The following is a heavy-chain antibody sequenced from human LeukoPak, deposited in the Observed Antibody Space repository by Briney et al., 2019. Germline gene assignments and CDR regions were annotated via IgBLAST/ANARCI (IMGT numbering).Heavy chain of an antibody. CDR2: IYHSGNT. CDR3: VRYGSGTYSTPCNY. D-gene: IGHD3-10*01. J-gene: IGHJ4*02. V-gene: IGHV4-39*07. CDR1: GGSISSSSYY. Sequence: SETLSLTCTVSGGSISSSSYYWRWSRQPPGKGLEWIGSIYHSGNTYYNPSLKRRVTISVDTSKNQFSLRLTSVTAADTAVYYCVRYGSGTYSTPCNYWGQGTLVTVSS.